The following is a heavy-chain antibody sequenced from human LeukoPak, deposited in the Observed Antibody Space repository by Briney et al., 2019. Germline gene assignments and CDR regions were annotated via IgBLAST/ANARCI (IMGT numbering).Heavy chain of an antibody. CDR3: ARDFPMYYYDSTGYDY. V-gene: IGHV1-18*01. D-gene: IGHD3-22*01. Sequence: ASVKVSCKASGYTFTNYGISWVRQAPGQGLEWMGWISAYNGKTNYAQKLQGRVTMTTDTSTSTAYLELRSLRSDDTAVYYCARDFPMYYYDSTGYDYWGQGTRVTVSS. CDR2: ISAYNGKT. CDR1: GYTFTNYG. J-gene: IGHJ4*02.